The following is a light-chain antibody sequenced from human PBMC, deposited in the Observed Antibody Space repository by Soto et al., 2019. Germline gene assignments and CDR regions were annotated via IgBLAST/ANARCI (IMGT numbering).Light chain of an antibody. CDR3: QQYNSWLWT. CDR1: QSVSNT. Sequence: EIVLTQSPGTLSLSPGDTATLSCRASQSVSNTYLAWYQQKPGQAPRLLIYGASTRATGIPARFSGSGSGTEFTLIISSLQSEDSAVYYCQQYNSWLWTFGQGTKVDIK. CDR2: GAS. J-gene: IGKJ1*01. V-gene: IGKV3-15*01.